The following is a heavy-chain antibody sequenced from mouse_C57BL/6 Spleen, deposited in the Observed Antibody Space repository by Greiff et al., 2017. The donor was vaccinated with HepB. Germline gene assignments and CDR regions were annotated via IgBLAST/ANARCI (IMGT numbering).Heavy chain of an antibody. V-gene: IGHV1-82*01. D-gene: IGHD3-2*02. CDR1: GYAFSSSW. CDR3: AREEDSSGYFDD. CDR2: IYPGDGDT. J-gene: IGHJ2*01. Sequence: QVQLQHSGPELVKPGASVKISCKASGYAFSSSWMNWVKQRPGKGLEWIGRIYPGDGDTNYNGKFKGKATLTADKSSSTASMQLSSLTSEDSAVYFCAREEDSSGYFDDWGKGTTLTVSS.